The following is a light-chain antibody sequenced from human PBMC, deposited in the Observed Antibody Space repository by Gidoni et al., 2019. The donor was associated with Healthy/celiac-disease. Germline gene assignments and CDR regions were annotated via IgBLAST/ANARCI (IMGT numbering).Light chain of an antibody. CDR3: QQYNSYPWA. V-gene: IGKV1-5*03. CDR2: KAS. Sequence: IQTTQSPSTLSASVGARVTITCRASQSISSWLAWYQQKPGKAPKLLIYKASSVESGVPSRFSGSGSGTEFTLTISILQPDDFATYYCQQYNSYPWAFXXXTKLEIK. CDR1: QSISSW. J-gene: IGKJ2*01.